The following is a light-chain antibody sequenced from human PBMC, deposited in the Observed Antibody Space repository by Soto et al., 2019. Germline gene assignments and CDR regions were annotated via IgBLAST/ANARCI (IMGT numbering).Light chain of an antibody. CDR3: QQNKCCPLT. J-gene: IGKJ4*02. V-gene: IGKV1-12*01. CDR1: QDISKN. Sequence: DVPVSLSPSSLSASVGARVTITCRASQDISKNLAWYQQIPGKAPKLLIFAASTLQSGVPSRFSASGSGTYFILTVGGLQPEDAATYYCQQNKCCPLTFGEGTKVDIK. CDR2: AAS.